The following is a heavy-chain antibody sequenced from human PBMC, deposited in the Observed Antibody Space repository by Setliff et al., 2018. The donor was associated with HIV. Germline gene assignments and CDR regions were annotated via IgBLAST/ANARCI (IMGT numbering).Heavy chain of an antibody. Sequence: PGGSLRLSCAASGFIFSKSCMSWVRQAPGKGLEWVATIKQDESEKYYVDSVKGRFTISRDNAKNSLYLQMNSLRPEDTAVYYCAKDAAALPAINYYYYYIDFWGKGTTVTVSS. D-gene: IGHD5-18*01. J-gene: IGHJ6*03. CDR2: IKQDESEK. CDR1: GFIFSKSC. V-gene: IGHV3-7*01. CDR3: AKDAAALPAINYYYYYIDF.